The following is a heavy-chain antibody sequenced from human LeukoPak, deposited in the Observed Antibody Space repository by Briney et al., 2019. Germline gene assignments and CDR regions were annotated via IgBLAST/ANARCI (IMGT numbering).Heavy chain of an antibody. CDR3: ARVHDILTGYFWINGMDV. CDR2: INHSGST. V-gene: IGHV4-34*01. J-gene: IGHJ6*02. Sequence: SETLSLTCAVYGGSLSGYYWSWIRQPPGKGLEWIGEINHSGSTNYNPSLKSRVTISVDTSKNQFSLKLSSVTAADTAVYYCARVHDILTGYFWINGMDVWGQGTTVTVSS. CDR1: GGSLSGYY. D-gene: IGHD3-9*01.